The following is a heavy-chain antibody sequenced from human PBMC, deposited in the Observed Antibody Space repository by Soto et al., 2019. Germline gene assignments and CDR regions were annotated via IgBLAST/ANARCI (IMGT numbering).Heavy chain of an antibody. CDR1: GASMSSGGHS. CDR3: ARAPPGPSPRWDV. D-gene: IGHD3-10*01. J-gene: IGHJ6*02. V-gene: IGHV4-30-2*06. CDR2: IYYTGAT. Sequence: QVQLQESGPGLVKPSQTVSLTCAVSGASMSSGGHSWSWIRQSPGRGLEWIGYIYYTGATYYNPSLKSRGTLSIDRSNNHFSLNFNPVTASDTAVYYCARAPPGPSPRWDVWGQGTTVTVSS.